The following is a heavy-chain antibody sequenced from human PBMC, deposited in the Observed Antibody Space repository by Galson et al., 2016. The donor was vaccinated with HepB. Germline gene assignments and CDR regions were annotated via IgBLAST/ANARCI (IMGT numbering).Heavy chain of an antibody. CDR1: GDSISSGDYY. J-gene: IGHJ5*02. V-gene: IGHV4-30-4*01. D-gene: IGHD1-26*01. Sequence: TLSLTCTVSGDSISSGDYYWSWIRQSPGKGLEWIGYVYHSGSTSYNPSLRRRLIISVDTSENQFSLSLNSVTVADTAIYFCARRTGAHLDRWGQGTLVTVSS. CDR3: ARRTGAHLDR. CDR2: VYHSGST.